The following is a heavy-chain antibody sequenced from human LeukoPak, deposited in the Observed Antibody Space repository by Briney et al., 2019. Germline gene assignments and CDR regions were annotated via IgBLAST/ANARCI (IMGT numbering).Heavy chain of an antibody. CDR2: ISAYNGNT. V-gene: IGHV1-18*01. J-gene: IGHJ6*02. CDR3: AREGVAVAGTDYYYYYGMDV. CDR1: GYTFTSYD. Sequence: ASVKVSCKASGYTFTSYDINWVRQATGQGLEWMGWISAYNGNTNYAQKLQGRVTMTTDTSTSTAYMELRSLRSDDTAVYYCAREGVAVAGTDYYYYYGMDVWGQGTTVTVSS. D-gene: IGHD6-19*01.